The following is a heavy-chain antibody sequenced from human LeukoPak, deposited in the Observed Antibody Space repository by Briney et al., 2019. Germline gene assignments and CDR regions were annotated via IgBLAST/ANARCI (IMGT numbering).Heavy chain of an antibody. CDR1: RDTFTGYY. Sequence: ASLRVSSTAPRDTFTGYYMRSVRQAPGQRGEWMGWINANSVGTNYAQKFQGRDTMTRDTSISTAYMELGRLRSDGTAVYYCARSPLDAFDIWGQGTMVTVSS. CDR2: INANSVGT. J-gene: IGHJ3*02. CDR3: ARSPLDAFDI. V-gene: IGHV1-2*02.